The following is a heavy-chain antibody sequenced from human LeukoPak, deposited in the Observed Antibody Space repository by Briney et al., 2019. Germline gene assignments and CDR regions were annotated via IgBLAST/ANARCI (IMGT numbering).Heavy chain of an antibody. Sequence: ASAKVSCKVSGYTLTELSMHWVRQAPGKGLEWMGGFDPEDGETIYAQKFQGRVTMTEDTSTDTAYMELSSLRSEDTAVYHCATVSWPAMVTLGGYYFDYWGQGTLVTVSS. J-gene: IGHJ4*02. CDR1: GYTLTELS. V-gene: IGHV1-24*01. CDR3: ATVSWPAMVTLGGYYFDY. CDR2: FDPEDGET. D-gene: IGHD5-18*01.